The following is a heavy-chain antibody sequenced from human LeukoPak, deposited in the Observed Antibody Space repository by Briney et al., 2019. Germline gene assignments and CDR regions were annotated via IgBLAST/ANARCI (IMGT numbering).Heavy chain of an antibody. V-gene: IGHV3-11*01. CDR1: GFTFSDYY. CDR3: ARDVLDTAMVHGADY. Sequence: GGSLRLSCAASGFTFSDYYMSWIRQAPGKGLEWVSYISSSGSTIYYADSVKGRFTISRDNAKNSLYLQMNSLRAEDTAVQYCARDVLDTAMVHGADYWGQGTLVTVSS. D-gene: IGHD5-18*01. J-gene: IGHJ4*02. CDR2: ISSSGSTI.